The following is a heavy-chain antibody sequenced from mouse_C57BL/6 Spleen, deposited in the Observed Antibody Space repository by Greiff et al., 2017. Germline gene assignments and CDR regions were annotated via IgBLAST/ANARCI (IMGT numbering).Heavy chain of an antibody. D-gene: IGHD1-1*01. CDR1: GYTFTNYW. CDR3: ATTLYYGSYLGAMDY. J-gene: IGHJ4*01. Sequence: QVQLQQSGAELVRPGTSVKMSCKASGYTFTNYWIGWVKQRPGHGLAWIGDICPGGGSTNYTETFKGKATLTADKSYSTAFMQISSLTSEDSAIFYFATTLYYGSYLGAMDYWGQGTSVTVSS. CDR2: ICPGGGST. V-gene: IGHV1-63*01.